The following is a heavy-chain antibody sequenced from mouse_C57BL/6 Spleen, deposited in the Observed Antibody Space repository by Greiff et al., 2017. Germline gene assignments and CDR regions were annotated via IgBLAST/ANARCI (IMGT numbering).Heavy chain of an antibody. CDR3: ASRGWFAY. CDR1: GYSITSGYY. J-gene: IGHJ3*01. Sequence: EVKLQESGPGLVKPSQSLSLTCSVTGYSITSGYYWNWIRQFPGNKLEWMGYISYDGSNNYNPSLKNRISITRDTSKNQFFLKLNSVTTEDTATYYCASRGWFAYWGQGTLVTVSA. CDR2: ISYDGSN. V-gene: IGHV3-6*01.